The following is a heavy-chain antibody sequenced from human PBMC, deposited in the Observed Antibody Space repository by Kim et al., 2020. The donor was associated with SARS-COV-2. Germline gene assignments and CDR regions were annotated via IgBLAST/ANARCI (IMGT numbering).Heavy chain of an antibody. CDR3: ARILAPRNGMDV. D-gene: IGHD1-26*01. J-gene: IGHJ6*02. V-gene: IGHV3-9*01. Sequence: GYADSVKGRFTISRDNAKNSLYLQMNSLRAEDTALYYCARILAPRNGMDVWGQGTTVTVSS.